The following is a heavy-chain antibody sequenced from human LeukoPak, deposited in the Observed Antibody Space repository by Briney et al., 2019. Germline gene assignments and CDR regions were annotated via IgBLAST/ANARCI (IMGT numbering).Heavy chain of an antibody. J-gene: IGHJ4*02. CDR3: TCGYYSRGDY. CDR1: GGSISSSSYY. Sequence: SETLSLTCTVSGGSISSSSYYWGWIRQPPGKGLEWIGTNSGSTYYNPSLKSRVTISVDTSKNQFSLKPSSVTAADTAVYYCTCGYYSRGDYWGQGTLVTVSS. V-gene: IGHV4-39*01. D-gene: IGHD3-22*01. CDR2: NSGST.